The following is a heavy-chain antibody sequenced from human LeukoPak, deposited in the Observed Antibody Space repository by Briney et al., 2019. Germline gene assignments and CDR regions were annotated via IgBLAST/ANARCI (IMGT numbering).Heavy chain of an antibody. V-gene: IGHV4-59*01. D-gene: IGHD3-3*01. CDR1: GGTISSYY. CDR3: ARSGVAPRFYYYYMDV. CDR2: IYYSGST. Sequence: SETLSLTCTVSGGTISSYYWSWIRQPPGKGLDWIGYIYYSGSTNYNPSLKSRVTISVDTSKSQFSLKLSSVTAADTAVYYCARSGVAPRFYYYYMDVWGKGTTVTVSS. J-gene: IGHJ6*03.